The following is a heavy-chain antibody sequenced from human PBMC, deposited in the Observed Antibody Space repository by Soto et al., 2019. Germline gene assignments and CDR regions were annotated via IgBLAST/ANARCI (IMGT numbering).Heavy chain of an antibody. CDR2: ISYDGSLT. Sequence: QQRLVESGGGVVQPGGSLRLSCAASGFSFRSLAMHWVRQAPGKGLEWVALISYDGSLTYYAESVKGRFTTSRDNSRYTVHLQMDSLRPEDSAVYDCGVNNYETVPSAFDIWGQGTVVSVSS. D-gene: IGHD3-16*01. V-gene: IGHV3-30*03. CDR1: GFSFRSLA. CDR3: GVNNYETVPSAFDI. J-gene: IGHJ3*02.